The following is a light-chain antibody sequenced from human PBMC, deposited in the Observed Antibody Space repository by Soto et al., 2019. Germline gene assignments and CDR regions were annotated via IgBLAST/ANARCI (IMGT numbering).Light chain of an antibody. CDR2: DVS. V-gene: IGLV3-21*02. Sequence: SYELTQPPSVSVAPGQTARITCGGNNIGGKSVHWYQQKPGQVPVLVVNDVSDRPSGIPERFSGSKSGNTATLTISRVEPGDEDDYSCQVWDSSSDHVVFGGGTKLTVL. CDR1: NIGGKS. CDR3: QVWDSSSDHVV. J-gene: IGLJ3*02.